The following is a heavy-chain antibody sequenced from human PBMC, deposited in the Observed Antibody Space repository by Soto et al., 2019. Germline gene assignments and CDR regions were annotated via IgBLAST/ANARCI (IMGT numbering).Heavy chain of an antibody. CDR3: ARDHEVGATGVNYYGMDV. Sequence: QVQLVQSGAEVKKPGASVKVSCKASGYTFTSYGISWVRQAPGQGLEWMGWISAYNGNTNYAQKLQGRVTMTTDTSMSTAYMELRSLRSDDTAVYYCARDHEVGATGVNYYGMDVWGQGTTVTVSS. CDR1: GYTFTSYG. D-gene: IGHD1-26*01. J-gene: IGHJ6*02. V-gene: IGHV1-18*01. CDR2: ISAYNGNT.